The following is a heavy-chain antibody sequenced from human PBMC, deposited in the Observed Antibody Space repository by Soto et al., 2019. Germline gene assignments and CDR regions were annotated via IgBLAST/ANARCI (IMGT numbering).Heavy chain of an antibody. V-gene: IGHV3-23*01. CDR2: VSGSGGST. J-gene: IGHJ4*02. CDR1: GFTFSKYA. CDR3: AKLTYGDPVDY. D-gene: IGHD4-17*01. Sequence: EVQLLESGGGLVQPGGSLRLSCAASGFTFSKYAMNWVRQAPGKGLEWVSTVSGSGGSTSYADSVKGRFTISRDNSENTRDLQMNSLRAEDTAVYYCAKLTYGDPVDYWGQGTLVTVSS.